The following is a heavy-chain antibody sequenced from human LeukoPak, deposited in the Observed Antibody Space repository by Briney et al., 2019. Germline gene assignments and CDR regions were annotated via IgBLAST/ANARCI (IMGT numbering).Heavy chain of an antibody. V-gene: IGHV3-53*01. CDR3: ATEGDSSGYYDY. D-gene: IGHD3-22*01. CDR2: IYSGGVT. CDR1: GFTVSSNY. J-gene: IGHJ4*02. Sequence: GGSLRLSCAASGFTVSSNYMSWIRQAPGKGLEWVSVIYSGGVTYYADSVKGRFTISRDKSKNTLFLQMNSLRAEDTAVYCCATEGDSSGYYDYWGQGTLVTVSS.